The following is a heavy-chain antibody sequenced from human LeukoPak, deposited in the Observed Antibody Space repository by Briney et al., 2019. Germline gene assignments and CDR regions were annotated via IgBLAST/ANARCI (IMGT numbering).Heavy chain of an antibody. D-gene: IGHD5-18*01. CDR1: GYTFTGYY. V-gene: IGHV1-2*06. Sequence: ASVKVSCKASGYTFTGYYMHWVRPAPGQGLEWMGRINPNSGGTNYAQKFQGRVTMTRDTSISTAYMELSRLRSDDTAVYYCARGLEGYSYGYFDYWGQGTLVTVSS. CDR3: ARGLEGYSYGYFDY. J-gene: IGHJ4*02. CDR2: INPNSGGT.